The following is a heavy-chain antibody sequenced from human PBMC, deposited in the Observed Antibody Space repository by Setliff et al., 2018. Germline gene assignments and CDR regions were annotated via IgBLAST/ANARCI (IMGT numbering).Heavy chain of an antibody. Sequence: ASVKVSCKASGYMFKSYGINWMRQAAGQGFEWMGWISSYNENTKSAQKFQGRISMTTDTTTATSYMELRSLRSDDTAIYYCARFRVSSGGYNYYAMDVWGQGTTVTVS. CDR3: ARFRVSSGGYNYYAMDV. CDR2: ISSYNENT. CDR1: GYMFKSYG. J-gene: IGHJ6*02. V-gene: IGHV1-18*04. D-gene: IGHD1-26*01.